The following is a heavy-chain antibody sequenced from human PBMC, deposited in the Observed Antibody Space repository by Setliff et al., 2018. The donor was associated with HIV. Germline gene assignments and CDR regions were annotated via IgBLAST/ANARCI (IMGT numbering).Heavy chain of an antibody. CDR3: ARGALLAVFDFDH. CDR1: GYTFTTYS. D-gene: IGHD3-10*01. Sequence: ASVKVSCKASGYTFTTYSIHWVRQAPGQSLEWMGWINVGKGDTKYSQELQGRITITTDTSANTAYMELSSLRSDDTAVYFCARGALLAVFDFDHWGHGTLVTASS. CDR2: INVGKGDT. J-gene: IGHJ4*01. V-gene: IGHV1-3*01.